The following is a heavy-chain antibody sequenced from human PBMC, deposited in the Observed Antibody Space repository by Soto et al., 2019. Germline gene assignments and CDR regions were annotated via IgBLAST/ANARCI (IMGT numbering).Heavy chain of an antibody. J-gene: IGHJ4*02. CDR2: ISYDGSNK. Sequence: ESGGGVVQPGRSLRLSCAASGFTFSSYGMHWVRQAPGKGLEWVAVISYDGSNKYYADSVKGRFTISRDNSKNTLYLQMNSLRAEDTAVYYCAKGLGNIVVVPAAPDYWGQGTLVTVSS. CDR1: GFTFSSYG. V-gene: IGHV3-30*18. CDR3: AKGLGNIVVVPAAPDY. D-gene: IGHD2-2*01.